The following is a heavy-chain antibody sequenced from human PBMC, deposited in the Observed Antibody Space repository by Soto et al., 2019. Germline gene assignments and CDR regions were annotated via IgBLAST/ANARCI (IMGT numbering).Heavy chain of an antibody. D-gene: IGHD3-10*01. CDR1: GVTFSSYA. J-gene: IGHJ6*02. CDR2: IIPIFGTA. CDR3: ARDRVNDYGSGRYYALSYYYGMDV. V-gene: IGHV1-69*01. Sequence: QVQLVQSGAEVKKPGSSVKVSCKASGVTFSSYAISWVRQAPGQGLEWMGVIIPIFGTANYAQKFQGRVKITSEESTITAFMGLSRLRSEDTAVYYCARDRVNDYGSGRYYALSYYYGMDVWGQVNTVTVSS.